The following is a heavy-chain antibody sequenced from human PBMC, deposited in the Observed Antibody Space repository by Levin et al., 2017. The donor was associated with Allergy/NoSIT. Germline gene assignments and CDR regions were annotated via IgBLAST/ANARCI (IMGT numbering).Heavy chain of an antibody. V-gene: IGHV4-59*01. Sequence: PSETLSLTCTVSGGSISSYYWSWIRQPPGKGLEWIGYIYYSGSTNYNPSLKSRVTISVDTSKNQFSLKLSSVTAADTAVYYCARVSVGSRGAFDYWGQGTLVTVSS. CDR2: IYYSGST. D-gene: IGHD6-13*01. J-gene: IGHJ4*02. CDR3: ARVSVGSRGAFDY. CDR1: GGSISSYY.